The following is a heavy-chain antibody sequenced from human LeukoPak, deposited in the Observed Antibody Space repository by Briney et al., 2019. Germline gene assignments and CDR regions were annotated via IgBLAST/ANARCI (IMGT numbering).Heavy chain of an antibody. V-gene: IGHV3-53*01. CDR3: ARAGSHWHYVY. D-gene: IGHD3-10*01. J-gene: IGHJ4*02. CDR1: GFTVSSNH. CDR2: FYSGGDT. Sequence: GGSLRLSCAVSGFTVSSNHMSWVRQAPGKGLEWVSVFYSGGDTHYADSVKGRFTISRDNAKNSLSLQMNNLRVEDTAVYYCARAGSHWHYVYWGQGTVVTVSS.